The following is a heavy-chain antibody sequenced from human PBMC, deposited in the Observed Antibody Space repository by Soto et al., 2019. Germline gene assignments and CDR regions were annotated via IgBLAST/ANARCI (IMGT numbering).Heavy chain of an antibody. V-gene: IGHV4-30-4*01. J-gene: IGHJ6*02. CDR3: ARGGRGNYYYGMDV. CDR1: GGSISSGDYY. CDR2: IYYSGST. D-gene: IGHD3-10*01. Sequence: PSETLSLTCTVSGGSISSGDYYWSWIRQPPGKGLEWIGYIYYSGSTYYNPSLKSRVTISVDTSKNQFSLKLSSVTAADTAVYYCARGGRGNYYYGMDVWGQGTTVTVSS.